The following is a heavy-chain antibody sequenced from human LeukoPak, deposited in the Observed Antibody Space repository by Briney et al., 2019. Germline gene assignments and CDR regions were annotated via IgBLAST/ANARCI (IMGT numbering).Heavy chain of an antibody. D-gene: IGHD2-2*01. CDR3: AKGEYQLLLPDFDY. V-gene: IGHV3-23*01. CDR2: ISGSVGST. CDR1: RFTFSSYA. Sequence: GGSLRLSCASSRFTFSSYAMSWVRQAPGKGLEWVSAISGSVGSTYYADSVKGRFTISRESPKNTLYLKMNSLRAEDTAVYYCAKGEYQLLLPDFDYWGQGTLVTVSS. J-gene: IGHJ4*02.